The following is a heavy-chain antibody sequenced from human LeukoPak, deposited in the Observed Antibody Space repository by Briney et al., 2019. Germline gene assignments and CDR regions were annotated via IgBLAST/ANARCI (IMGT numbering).Heavy chain of an antibody. CDR2: ISSSSSYI. D-gene: IGHD1-26*01. J-gene: IGHJ2*01. Sequence: PGGSLRLSCAASGFTFSSYSMNWVRQAPGKGLGWVSSISSSSSYIYYADSVKGRFTISRDNAKNSLYLQMNSLRAEDTAVYYCARDDAVGATTYWYFDLWGRGTLVTVSS. V-gene: IGHV3-21*01. CDR1: GFTFSSYS. CDR3: ARDDAVGATTYWYFDL.